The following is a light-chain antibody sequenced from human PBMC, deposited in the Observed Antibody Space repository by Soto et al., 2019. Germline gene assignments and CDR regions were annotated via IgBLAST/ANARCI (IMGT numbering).Light chain of an antibody. J-gene: IGKJ1*01. CDR2: GTS. Sequence: EVVLTQSPGTLSLSPGERATLSCRASQSVGSSYLAWYQQKPGQAPRVLIYGTSSRATGIPDRFSGSGSGTDFTLTISRLEPEDFAVYYCQQYGSSRGTFGQGTKVDIK. V-gene: IGKV3-20*01. CDR1: QSVGSSY. CDR3: QQYGSSRGT.